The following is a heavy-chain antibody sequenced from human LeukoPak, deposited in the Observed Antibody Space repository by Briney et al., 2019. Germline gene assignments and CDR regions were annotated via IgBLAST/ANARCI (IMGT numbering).Heavy chain of an antibody. CDR3: AKGTGGYYGPFDS. Sequence: GRSLRLSCAASGFTFAVFALFWVRQAPAQGLEYVSGINWNSGSVDYADSVKGRFTTSRDNAKNSLYPLMNSLRVEDTALYYCAKGTGGYYGPFDSWGQGTLVTVFS. CDR1: GFTFAVFA. J-gene: IGHJ4*02. D-gene: IGHD3-22*01. V-gene: IGHV3-9*01. CDR2: INWNSGSV.